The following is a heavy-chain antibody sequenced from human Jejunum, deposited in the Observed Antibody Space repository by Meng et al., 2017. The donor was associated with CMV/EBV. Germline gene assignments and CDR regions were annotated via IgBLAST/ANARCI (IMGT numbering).Heavy chain of an antibody. Sequence: ASGSTFPSHSFNWVRRATGQVLEWMGWINSNSSPTGCAQKFQDRITMTRDTSISTAYMELSSLRFEAAAVYYCARGAGSGGRDWFDPWGQGTLVTVSS. CDR3: ARGAGSGGRDWFDP. J-gene: IGHJ5*02. CDR1: GSTFPSHS. D-gene: IGHD2-8*02. V-gene: IGHV1-8*01. CDR2: INSNSSPT.